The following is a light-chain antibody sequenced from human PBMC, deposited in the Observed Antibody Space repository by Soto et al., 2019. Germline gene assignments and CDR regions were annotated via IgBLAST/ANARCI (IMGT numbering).Light chain of an antibody. J-gene: IGKJ1*01. CDR3: QQYAISRT. V-gene: IGKV3-20*01. Sequence: EIVLTQSPGTLSLSPGERATLSCRASQSVSSSYLAWYQQKPGQAPRLLIYGASSRATGIPDRFSGSGSGTDFTLTISRLEPEDFAVYYCQQYAISRTLGQEPK. CDR1: QSVSSSY. CDR2: GAS.